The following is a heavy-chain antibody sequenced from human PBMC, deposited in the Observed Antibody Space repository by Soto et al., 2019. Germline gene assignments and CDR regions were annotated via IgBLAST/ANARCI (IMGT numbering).Heavy chain of an antibody. D-gene: IGHD1-7*01. CDR3: AKDLHKLELLLHYFDY. J-gene: IGHJ4*02. CDR1: GFTFSSYG. V-gene: IGHV3-30*18. CDR2: ISYDGSNK. Sequence: QVQLVESGGGVVQPGRSLRLSCAASGFTFSSYGMHWVRQAPGKGLEWVAVISYDGSNKYYADSVKGRFTISRDNSKNTLYLQMNSLRAEDTAVYYCAKDLHKLELLLHYFDYWGQGTLVTVSS.